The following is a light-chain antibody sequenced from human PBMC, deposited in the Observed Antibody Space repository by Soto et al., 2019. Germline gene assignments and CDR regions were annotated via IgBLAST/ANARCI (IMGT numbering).Light chain of an antibody. CDR1: QGISNY. Sequence: DIQMTQSPSSLSASVGDRVTITCRASQGISNYLAWYQQNPGKVPKLLIYAASTLQSGVPSRFSGSGSGTDFTLTISRLQPADVATYDCQKYNSAPPLTFGQGTKVEIK. CDR2: AAS. V-gene: IGKV1-27*01. J-gene: IGKJ1*01. CDR3: QKYNSAPPLT.